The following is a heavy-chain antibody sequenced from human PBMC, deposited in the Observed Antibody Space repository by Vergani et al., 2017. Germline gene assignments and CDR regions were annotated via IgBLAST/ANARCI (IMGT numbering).Heavy chain of an antibody. CDR2: IIPILGIA. CDR3: AGALGAIVVVPAAPIHNDNWFDP. D-gene: IGHD2-2*01. CDR1: GGTFSSYT. Sequence: QVQLVQSGAEVKKPGSSVKVSCKASGGTFSSYTISWVRQAPGQGLEWMGRIIPILGIANYAQKFQGRVTITADKSTSTAYMELSSLRSEDTAVYYCAGALGAIVVVPAAPIHNDNWFDPWGQGTLVTVSS. J-gene: IGHJ5*02. V-gene: IGHV1-69*02.